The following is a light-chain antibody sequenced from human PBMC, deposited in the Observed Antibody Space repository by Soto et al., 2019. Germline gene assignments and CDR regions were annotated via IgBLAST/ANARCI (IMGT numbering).Light chain of an antibody. V-gene: IGKV1-12*01. CDR2: AAS. Sequence: DIQMTQSPSSLSASIGDRVTITCRASQGIGARLAWFQQKPGKAPQFLIQAASSVQSGVPSRFSGSGSGTEFILTINSLQPEDVAVYYCLQVNSFPRTFGQGTKVEIK. CDR3: LQVNSFPRT. CDR1: QGIGAR. J-gene: IGKJ1*01.